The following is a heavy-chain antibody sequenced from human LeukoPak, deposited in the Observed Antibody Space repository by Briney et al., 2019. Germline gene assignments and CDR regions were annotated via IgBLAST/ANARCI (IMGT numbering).Heavy chain of an antibody. CDR1: GFTVSSEY. Sequence: QTGGSLRLSCAASGFTVSSEYMSWVRQAPGKGLEWVSSISSSSSYIYYADSEKGRFTISRDNAKNSLYLQMNSLRAEDTAVYYCARDGGWYVFDYWGQGTLVTVSS. V-gene: IGHV3-21*01. D-gene: IGHD6-19*01. CDR2: ISSSSSYI. J-gene: IGHJ4*02. CDR3: ARDGGWYVFDY.